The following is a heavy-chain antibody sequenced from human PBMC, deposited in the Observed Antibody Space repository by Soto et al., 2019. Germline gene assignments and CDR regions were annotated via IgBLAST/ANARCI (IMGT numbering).Heavy chain of an antibody. CDR3: ARGARFNYGSNSRFNY. D-gene: IGHD4-17*01. Sequence: GGSLRLSCAAAGFTFSSAWMHWVRQAPGKGLVWVSHINSDGSGTSYADTVKGRFSISRDNAENTLYLQMNSLRAEDTAVYYCARGARFNYGSNSRFNYWGQRTLVTFSS. CDR1: GFTFSSAW. J-gene: IGHJ4*02. V-gene: IGHV3-74*01. CDR2: INSDGSGT.